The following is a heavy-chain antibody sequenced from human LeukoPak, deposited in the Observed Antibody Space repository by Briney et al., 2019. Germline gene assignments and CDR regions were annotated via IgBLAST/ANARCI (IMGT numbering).Heavy chain of an antibody. CDR3: ARGYCGGDCYGWFDP. Sequence: SKTLSLTCTVSGGSISSYYWSWIRQPPGKGLEWIGYIYYSGSTNYNPSLKSRVTISVDTSKNQFSLKLSSVTAADTAVYYCARGYCGGDCYGWFDPWGQGTLVTVSS. V-gene: IGHV4-59*01. D-gene: IGHD2-21*02. J-gene: IGHJ5*02. CDR1: GGSISSYY. CDR2: IYYSGST.